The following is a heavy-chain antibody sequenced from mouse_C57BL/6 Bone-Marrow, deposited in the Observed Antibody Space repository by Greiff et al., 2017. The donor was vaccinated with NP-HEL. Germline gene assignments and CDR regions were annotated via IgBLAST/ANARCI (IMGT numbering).Heavy chain of an antibody. V-gene: IGHV1-18*01. Sequence: VQLQQSGPELVKPGASVKIPCKASGYTFTDYNMDWVKQSHGKSLEWIGDINPNNGGTIYNQKFKGKATLTVDKSSSTAYMELRSLTSEDTAVYYCARKSYWYFDVWGTGTTVTVSS. J-gene: IGHJ1*03. CDR2: INPNNGGT. CDR3: ARKSYWYFDV. CDR1: GYTFTDYN.